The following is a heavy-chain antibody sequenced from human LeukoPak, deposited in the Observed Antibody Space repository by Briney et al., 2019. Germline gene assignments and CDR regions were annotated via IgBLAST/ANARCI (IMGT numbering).Heavy chain of an antibody. CDR1: GFTFSIYW. CDR3: ARAYYYGSGG. Sequence: GGSLRLSCAASGFTFSIYWMSWVRQPPGKGLEGVANIKQDGSEKYYVDSVKGRFTISRDNAKNSLYLQMNSLRAEDTAVYYCARAYYYGSGGWGQGTLVTVSS. D-gene: IGHD3-10*01. CDR2: IKQDGSEK. J-gene: IGHJ4*02. V-gene: IGHV3-7*04.